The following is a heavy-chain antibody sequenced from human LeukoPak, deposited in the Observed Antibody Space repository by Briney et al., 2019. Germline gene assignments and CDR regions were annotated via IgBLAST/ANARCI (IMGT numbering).Heavy chain of an antibody. J-gene: IGHJ5*02. CDR2: INPNSGGT. CDR3: ARGSYYRSRGENWFDP. CDR1: GYTFTGCY. V-gene: IGHV1-2*02. D-gene: IGHD2-8*01. Sequence: ASVKVSCKASGYTFTGCYMHWVRQAPGQGLEWMGWINPNSGGTNYAQKFQGRVTMTRDTSISTAYMELSRLRSDDTAVYYCARGSYYRSRGENWFDPWGQGTLVTVSS.